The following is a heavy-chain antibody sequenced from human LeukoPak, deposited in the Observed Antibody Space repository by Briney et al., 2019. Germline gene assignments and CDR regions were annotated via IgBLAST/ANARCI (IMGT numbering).Heavy chain of an antibody. CDR2: INHSGST. V-gene: IGHV4-34*01. CDR3: ARGRGDFWSGYFFDY. CDR1: GGSFSGYY. J-gene: IGHJ4*02. Sequence: SETLSLTCAVYGGSFSGYYWSWIRQPPGRGLEWIGEINHSGSTYYNPSLKSRVTISVDTSKNQFSLKLSSVTAADTAVYYCARGRGDFWSGYFFDYWGQGTLVTVSS. D-gene: IGHD3-3*01.